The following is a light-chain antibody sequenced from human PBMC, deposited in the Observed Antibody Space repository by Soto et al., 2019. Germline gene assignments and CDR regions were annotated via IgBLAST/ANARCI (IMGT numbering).Light chain of an antibody. Sequence: EKVMTQSPVTLSVSPGERATLSCRASQSVGSKLAWYQQKPGQAPRLLIYGASNRATGIPVRFSGSGSGTEFTLTISSLQSEDFAVYYCQQYDVWPALTFGGGTK. V-gene: IGKV3-15*01. CDR3: QQYDVWPALT. CDR1: QSVGSK. CDR2: GAS. J-gene: IGKJ4*01.